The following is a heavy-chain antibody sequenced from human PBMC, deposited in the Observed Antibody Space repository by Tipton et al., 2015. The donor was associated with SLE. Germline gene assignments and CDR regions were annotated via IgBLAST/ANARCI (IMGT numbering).Heavy chain of an antibody. CDR2: FYFSGSS. J-gene: IGHJ3*01. Sequence: TLSLTCPVSGVSISTYYWSWIRQSPGKGLEWIGFFYFSGSSQYNPSLKSRVAISADTSNNQFSLELRSVTAADTAVYYCARHLGVIVAFEVWGQGTVLTVSS. D-gene: IGHD3-10*01. CDR3: ARHLGVIVAFEV. CDR1: GVSISTYY. V-gene: IGHV4-59*01.